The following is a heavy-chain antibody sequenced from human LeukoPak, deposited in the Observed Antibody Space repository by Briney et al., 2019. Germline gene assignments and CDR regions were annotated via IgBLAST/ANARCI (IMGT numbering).Heavy chain of an antibody. J-gene: IGHJ4*02. D-gene: IGHD6-13*01. CDR1: GGSFSGYY. Sequence: SETLSLTCAVYGGSFSGYYWSWIRQPPGKGLEWIGEINHSGSTNYNPSLKSRVTISVDTSKNQFSLKLSSVTAADTAVYYCARTPRKRRSSSWYRADYFDYWGQGTLVTVSS. CDR2: INHSGST. CDR3: ARTPRKRRSSSWYRADYFDY. V-gene: IGHV4-34*01.